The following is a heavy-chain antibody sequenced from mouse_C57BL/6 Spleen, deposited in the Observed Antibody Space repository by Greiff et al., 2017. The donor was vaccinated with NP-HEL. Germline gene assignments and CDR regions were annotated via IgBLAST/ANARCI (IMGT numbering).Heavy chain of an antibody. CDR2: IYPRSGNT. V-gene: IGHV1-81*01. CDR1: GYTFTSYG. D-gene: IGHD2-5*01. J-gene: IGHJ2*01. CDR3: ARSGHYSKKEYYFDY. Sequence: QVQLQQSGAELARPGASVKLSCKASGYTFTSYGISWVKQRTGQGLEWIGEIYPRSGNTYYNEKFKGKATLTADKSSSTAYMELRSLTSEDSAVYFCARSGHYSKKEYYFDYWGQGTTLTVSS.